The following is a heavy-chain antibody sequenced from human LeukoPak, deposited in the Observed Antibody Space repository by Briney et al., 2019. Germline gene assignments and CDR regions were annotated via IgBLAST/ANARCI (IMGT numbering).Heavy chain of an antibody. J-gene: IGHJ4*02. CDR2: IRSKVYGGTT. D-gene: IGHD6-6*01. CDR1: GFTFGDYA. V-gene: IGHV3-49*03. Sequence: GGSLRLSCTASGFTFGDYAMSWFRQAPGKGLEWVGFIRSKVYGGTTEYAASVKGRFAISRDDSKSIAYLQMNSPKTEDTAVYCCTRVGYSSSSDFDYWGQGTLVTVSS. CDR3: TRVGYSSSSDFDY.